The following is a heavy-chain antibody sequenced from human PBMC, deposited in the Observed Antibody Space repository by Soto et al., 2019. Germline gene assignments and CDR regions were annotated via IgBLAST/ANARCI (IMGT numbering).Heavy chain of an antibody. D-gene: IGHD3-10*01. J-gene: IGHJ4*02. Sequence: EVQLVESGGGLVQPGGSLRLSCAASGFTFSSYSMNWVRQAPGQGLEWLSYISSSSSTIYYADSVKGRFTISRDNAKTSLYVQMNSLRDEETAVYYCASDTTFNTMVRGYYFDYWGQGTQVTVSS. CDR1: GFTFSSYS. V-gene: IGHV3-48*02. CDR2: ISSSSSTI. CDR3: ASDTTFNTMVRGYYFDY.